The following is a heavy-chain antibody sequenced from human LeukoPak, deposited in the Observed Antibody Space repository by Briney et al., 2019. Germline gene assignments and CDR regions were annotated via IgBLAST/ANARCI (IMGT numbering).Heavy chain of an antibody. D-gene: IGHD6-19*01. J-gene: IGHJ5*02. Sequence: GGSLRLSCAVSGFTFSSYAMTWVRQAPGKGLEWVSTISGGGDNTYFADSVRGRFTISRDNAKNSLYLQMNSLRAEDTAVYYCARGPRIAVAGTNWFDPWGQGTLVTVSS. CDR3: ARGPRIAVAGTNWFDP. V-gene: IGHV3-23*01. CDR1: GFTFSSYA. CDR2: ISGGGDNT.